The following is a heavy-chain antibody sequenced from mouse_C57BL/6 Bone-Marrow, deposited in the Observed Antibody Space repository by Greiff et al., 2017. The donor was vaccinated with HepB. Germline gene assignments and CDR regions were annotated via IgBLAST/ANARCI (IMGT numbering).Heavy chain of an antibody. CDR3: ASDYSGSTMEY. V-gene: IGHV1-52*01. Sequence: VQLQQPGAELVRPGSSVKLSCKASGYTFTSYWMHWVKQRPIQGLEWIGNIDPSDSETHYNQKFKDKATLTVDKSSSTAYMQLSSLTSEDSAVYYCASDYSGSTMEYWGQGTSVTVSS. CDR1: GYTFTSYW. CDR2: IDPSDSET. D-gene: IGHD1-1*01. J-gene: IGHJ4*01.